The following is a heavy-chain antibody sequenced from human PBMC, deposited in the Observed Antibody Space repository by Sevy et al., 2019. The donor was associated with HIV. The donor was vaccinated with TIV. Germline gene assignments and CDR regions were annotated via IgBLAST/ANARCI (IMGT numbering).Heavy chain of an antibody. CDR3: TRKNYGGNSDFDY. J-gene: IGHJ4*02. CDR1: GFTFGDYA. Sequence: GGSLRFSCTASGFTFGDYAMSWFRQAPGKGLEWVGFIRSKAYGGTTEYAASVKGRFTISRDDSKSIAYLQMNSLKTEDTAVYYCTRKNYGGNSDFDYWGQGTLVTVSS. V-gene: IGHV3-49*03. D-gene: IGHD4-17*01. CDR2: IRSKAYGGTT.